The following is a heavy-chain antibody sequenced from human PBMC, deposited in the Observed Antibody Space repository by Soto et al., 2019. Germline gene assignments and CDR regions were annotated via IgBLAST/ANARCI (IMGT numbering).Heavy chain of an antibody. V-gene: IGHV3-11*01. CDR1: GFTFSDYY. CDR2: ISSSGSTI. J-gene: IGHJ6*02. D-gene: IGHD5-12*01. CDR3: ARIQRGGPTKEDYYGMDV. Sequence: TGGSLRLSCAASGFTFSDYYMSWVRQAPGKGLEWVSYISSSGSTIYYADSVKGRFTISRDNAKNSLYLQMNSLRAEDTAVYYCARIQRGGPTKEDYYGMDVWGQGTTVTVSS.